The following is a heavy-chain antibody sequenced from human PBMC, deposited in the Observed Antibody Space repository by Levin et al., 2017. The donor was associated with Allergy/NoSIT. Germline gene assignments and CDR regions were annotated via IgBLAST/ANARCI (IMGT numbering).Heavy chain of an antibody. CDR1: GFNFISYG. J-gene: IGHJ6*02. D-gene: IGHD3-3*01. CDR2: ISFDGSNQ. V-gene: IGHV3-30-3*01. Sequence: GGSLRLSCAASGFNFISYGMHWVRQAPGKGLEWVAVISFDGSNQYYADSVKGRFTISRDNFRDILYLQMRSLSSEDTAVYYCARERFLEWLHPPYYHGMDVWGQGTTVTVSS. CDR3: ARERFLEWLHPPYYHGMDV.